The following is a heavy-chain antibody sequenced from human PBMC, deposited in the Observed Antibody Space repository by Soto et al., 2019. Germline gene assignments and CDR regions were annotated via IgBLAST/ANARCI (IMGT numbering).Heavy chain of an antibody. V-gene: IGHV1-69*02. CDR3: ARAEGGTTVTSKYYYYYYGMDV. J-gene: IGHJ6*02. CDR2: IIPILGIA. Sequence: SVKVSCKASGGTFSSYTISWVRQAPGQGLEWMGRIIPILGIANYAQKFQGRVTITADKSTSTAYMELSSLRSEDTAVYYCARAEGGTTVTSKYYYYYYGMDVWGQGTTVTVSS. CDR1: GGTFSSYT. D-gene: IGHD4-17*01.